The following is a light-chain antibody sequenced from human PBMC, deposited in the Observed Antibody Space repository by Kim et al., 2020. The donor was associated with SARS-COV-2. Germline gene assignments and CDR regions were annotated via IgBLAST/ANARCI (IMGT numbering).Light chain of an antibody. V-gene: IGKV3-15*01. CDR3: QKYNNWPRL. Sequence: GSPGERATLSCRASQSVSSNLAWYQQKPGQAPRLLIYGASTRATGIPARFSGSGSGTEFTLTISSLQSEDFAVYYCQKYNNWPRLFGGGTKVDIK. CDR2: GAS. J-gene: IGKJ4*02. CDR1: QSVSSN.